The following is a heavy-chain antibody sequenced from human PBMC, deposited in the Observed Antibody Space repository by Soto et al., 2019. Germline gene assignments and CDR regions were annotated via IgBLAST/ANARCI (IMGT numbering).Heavy chain of an antibody. V-gene: IGHV1-18*01. CDR1: GYTFTSYG. CDR3: ARVVATVTTKPDY. D-gene: IGHD4-4*01. J-gene: IGHJ4*02. CDR2: ISADNGNT. Sequence: QVQLVQSGAEVKKPGASVKVSCKASGYTFTSYGISWVRQAPGQGLEWMGWISADNGNTNHAQKLQGRVTRSTDPSTSTGSMELMSLRFDDTAVDYGARVVATVTTKPDYWGQGTLVTVSS.